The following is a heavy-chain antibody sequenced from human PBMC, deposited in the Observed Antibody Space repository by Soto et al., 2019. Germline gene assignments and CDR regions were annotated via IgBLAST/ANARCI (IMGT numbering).Heavy chain of an antibody. CDR2: INHSGST. D-gene: IGHD6-13*01. Sequence: SETLSLTCAVYGESFIGYYWSWIRQPPGKGLEWIGEINHSGSTNYNPSLKSRVTISVDTSKNQFPLKLSSVTAADTAVYYRARSYGSSWYMTFDYWGQGTLVTVSS. CDR3: ARSYGSSWYMTFDY. V-gene: IGHV4-34*01. CDR1: GESFIGYY. J-gene: IGHJ4*02.